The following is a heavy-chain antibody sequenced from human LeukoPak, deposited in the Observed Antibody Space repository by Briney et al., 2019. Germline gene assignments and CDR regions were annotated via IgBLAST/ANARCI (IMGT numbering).Heavy chain of an antibody. Sequence: KPSETLSLTCTVSGGSISSYYWSWIRQPPGKGLEWIGYIYYSGSTNYNPSLKSRVTISVDTSKNQFSLKLSSVTAADTAVYYCARVSDYYGSSGYYLHYFDYWGQGTLVAVSS. D-gene: IGHD3-22*01. CDR2: IYYSGST. J-gene: IGHJ4*02. V-gene: IGHV4-59*01. CDR3: ARVSDYYGSSGYYLHYFDY. CDR1: GGSISSYY.